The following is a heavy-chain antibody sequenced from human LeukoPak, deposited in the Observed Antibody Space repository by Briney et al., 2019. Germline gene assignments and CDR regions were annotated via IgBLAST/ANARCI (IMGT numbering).Heavy chain of an antibody. CDR2: MSSSGTT. J-gene: IGHJ4*02. D-gene: IGHD3-22*01. V-gene: IGHV4-4*07. Sequence: SETLSLTCSVSGSSISNYYWSWIRQSAGKGLEWIGRMSSSGTTNYNPSLESRVTMSVDTSKNQFSLKLSSVTAADTAVYYCARAYYYDSSGYYDYWGQGTLVTVSS. CDR1: GSSISNYY. CDR3: ARAYYYDSSGYYDY.